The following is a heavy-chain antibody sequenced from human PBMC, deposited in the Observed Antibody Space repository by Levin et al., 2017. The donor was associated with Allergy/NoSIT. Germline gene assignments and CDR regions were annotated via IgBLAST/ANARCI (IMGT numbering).Heavy chain of an antibody. Sequence: PGGSLRLSCAASGFTFSSYGMHWVRQAPGKGLEWVAVISYDGSNKYYADSVKGRFTISRDNSKNTLYLQMNSLRAEDTAVYYCAKDDITTVTPDYYYYMDVWGKGTTVTVSS. CDR1: GFTFSSYG. J-gene: IGHJ6*03. CDR2: ISYDGSNK. D-gene: IGHD4-17*01. V-gene: IGHV3-30*18. CDR3: AKDDITTVTPDYYYYMDV.